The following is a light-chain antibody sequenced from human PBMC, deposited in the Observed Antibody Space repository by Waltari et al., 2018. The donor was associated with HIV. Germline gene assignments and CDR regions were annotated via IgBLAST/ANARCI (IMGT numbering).Light chain of an antibody. Sequence: NFMLAQPHSVSEFPGKTLTISCTRTSGSIASNYVHRYQRRPGSPPATVIYEDNRRPSGVPDRFSGSIDSSSNSASLTISGLKTEDEADYYCQSYDRNSQVFGGGTKLTVL. V-gene: IGLV6-57*01. CDR1: SGSIASNY. CDR3: QSYDRNSQV. J-gene: IGLJ3*02. CDR2: EDN.